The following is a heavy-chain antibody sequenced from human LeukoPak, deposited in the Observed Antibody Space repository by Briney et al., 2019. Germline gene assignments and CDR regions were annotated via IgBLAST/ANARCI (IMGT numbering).Heavy chain of an antibody. CDR1: GGSVASNGDY. CDR3: ARRHSIGCFYY. J-gene: IGHJ4*02. CDR2: IYYSGSN. Sequence: PWETLSLTCAVSGGSVASNGDYCAWSRQPPGKGREWIGNIYYSGSNYYNPSLKSRVTICGDTSKSQFSPMANSVTAADTAVYYCARRHSIGCFYYWGQGTLVTVSS. V-gene: IGHV4-39*01. D-gene: IGHD6-19*01.